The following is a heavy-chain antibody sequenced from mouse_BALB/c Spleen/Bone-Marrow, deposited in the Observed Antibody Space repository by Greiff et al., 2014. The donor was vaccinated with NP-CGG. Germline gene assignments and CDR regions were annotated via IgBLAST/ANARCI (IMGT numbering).Heavy chain of an antibody. CDR3: AREVDGWYYFDY. CDR2: ISSGGST. Sequence: EVKLVESGGGLVKPGGSLKLSCAASGFTFSIYAMSWVRQTPEKRLEWVASISSGGSTYYPDSVKGRYTISRDNARNILYLQMSSLRSEDTAMYYCAREVDGWYYFDYWGQGTTLTVSS. J-gene: IGHJ2*01. CDR1: GFTFSIYA. V-gene: IGHV5-6-5*01. D-gene: IGHD2-3*01.